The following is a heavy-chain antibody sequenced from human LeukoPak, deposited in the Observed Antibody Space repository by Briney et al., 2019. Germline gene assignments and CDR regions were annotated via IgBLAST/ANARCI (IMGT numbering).Heavy chain of an antibody. V-gene: IGHV1-46*01. D-gene: IGHD6-6*01. CDR1: GYTFTNYY. Sequence: AASVKVYCTASGYTFTNYYMYWVRQAPGQGLEWVGAINPSSGTTRYAQKFQGRVTMTRDTSTTTVYMELSSLRSEDTAFYYCARDLVAPDYWGQGTLVTVSS. CDR3: ARDLVAPDY. CDR2: INPSSGTT. J-gene: IGHJ4*02.